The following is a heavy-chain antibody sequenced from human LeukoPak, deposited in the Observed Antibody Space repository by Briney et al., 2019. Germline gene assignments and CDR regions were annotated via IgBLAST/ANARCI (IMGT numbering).Heavy chain of an antibody. CDR3: ARDQIIVVPAATPNYYYYGMDV. V-gene: IGHV1-2*02. CDR1: GYTFTGYY. CDR2: INPNSGGT. D-gene: IGHD2-2*01. Sequence: GASVKVSCKASGYTFTGYYMHWVRQAPGQGLEWMGWINPNSGGTNYAQKFQGRVTTTRDTSISTAYMELSRLRSDDTAVYYCARDQIIVVPAATPNYYYYGMDVWGQGTTVTVSS. J-gene: IGHJ6*02.